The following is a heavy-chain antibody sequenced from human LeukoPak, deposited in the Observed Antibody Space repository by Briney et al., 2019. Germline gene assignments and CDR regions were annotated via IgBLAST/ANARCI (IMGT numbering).Heavy chain of an antibody. CDR3: ARESLATITSLSWFDP. V-gene: IGHV4-4*07. J-gene: IGHJ5*02. CDR2: IYTSGST. CDR1: GGSISSYY. Sequence: SETLSLTCTVSGGSISSYYWSWIRQPAGKGLEWIGRIYTSGSTNYNPSLKSRVTMSVDTSKNQFSLKLSSVTAADTAVYYCARESLATITSLSWFDPWGQGTLVTVSS. D-gene: IGHD5-12*01.